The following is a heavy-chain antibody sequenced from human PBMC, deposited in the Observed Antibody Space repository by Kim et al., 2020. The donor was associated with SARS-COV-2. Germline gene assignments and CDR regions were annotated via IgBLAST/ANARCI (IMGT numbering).Heavy chain of an antibody. D-gene: IGHD6-13*01. J-gene: IGHJ6*02. V-gene: IGHV4-38-2*02. Sequence: SETLSLICTVSGYSISSGYYWGWIRQPPGKGLEWIGSIYHSGSTYYNPSLKSRVTISVDTSKNQFSLKLSSVTAADTAVYYCARGYSSSWYRAEGGMDVWGQGTTVTVSS. CDR3: ARGYSSSWYRAEGGMDV. CDR2: IYHSGST. CDR1: GYSISSGYY.